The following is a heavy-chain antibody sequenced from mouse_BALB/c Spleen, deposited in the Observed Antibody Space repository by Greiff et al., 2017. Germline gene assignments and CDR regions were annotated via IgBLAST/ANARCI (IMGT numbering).Heavy chain of an antibody. J-gene: IGHJ4*01. Sequence: EVQLQESGGGLVQPGGSLKLSCAASGFTFSSYGMSWVRQTPDKRLELVATINSNGGSTYYPDSVKGRFTISRDNAKNTLYLQMSSLKSEDTAMYYCARVSLPYAMDYWGQGTSVTVSS. V-gene: IGHV5-6-3*01. CDR2: INSNGGST. D-gene: IGHD6-5*01. CDR1: GFTFSSYG. CDR3: ARVSLPYAMDY.